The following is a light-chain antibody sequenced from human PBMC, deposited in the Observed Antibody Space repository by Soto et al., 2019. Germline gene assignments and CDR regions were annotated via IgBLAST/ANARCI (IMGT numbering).Light chain of an antibody. Sequence: EIVLTQSPGTLSLSPGERATLSCRASQSISNSYLAWYQQQPGQAPRLLIYGASSSATGTPDRFSGSGSGADFTLTIGRLELTDFAVYYYQQYNNPPFTFGPGTKVDIE. V-gene: IGKV3-20*01. CDR3: QQYNNPPFT. CDR2: GAS. J-gene: IGKJ3*01. CDR1: QSISNSY.